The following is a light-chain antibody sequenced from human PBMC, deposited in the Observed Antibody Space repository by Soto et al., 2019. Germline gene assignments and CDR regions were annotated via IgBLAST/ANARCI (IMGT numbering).Light chain of an antibody. J-gene: IGLJ1*01. CDR3: SSYAGSNNYV. Sequence: QSALTQPPSASGSPGQSVTISCTGTSSDVGGYKYVSWYQQHPGKASKLMIYEVSKRPSGVPDRFSGSKSGNTASLTVSGLQAEDEADYYCSSYAGSNNYVFGSGTKVTVL. CDR1: SSDVGGYKY. V-gene: IGLV2-8*01. CDR2: EVS.